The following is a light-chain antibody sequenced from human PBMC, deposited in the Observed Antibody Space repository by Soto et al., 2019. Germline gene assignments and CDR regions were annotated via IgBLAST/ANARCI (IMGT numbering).Light chain of an antibody. J-gene: IGKJ2*01. V-gene: IGKV3-20*01. CDR2: GAS. CDR3: PQYGRSLYT. Sequence: EIVLTQSPGTLSLSPGERATLSCRASQSVSSSYLAWYQQKPGQAPRLLIYGASSRATGIPDRFSGSGSGPAFTLTISRLEPEDFAVYYCPQYGRSLYTFGQGTQLEIK. CDR1: QSVSSSY.